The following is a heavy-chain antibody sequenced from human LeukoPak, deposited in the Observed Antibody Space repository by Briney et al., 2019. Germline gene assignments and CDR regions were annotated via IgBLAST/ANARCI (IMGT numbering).Heavy chain of an antibody. J-gene: IGHJ6*03. Sequence: SXXLSLTCAVYGGSFSGYYWSWIRQPQGKGLEWIGEINHSGSTNYNPSLKSRVTISVDTSKNQFSLKLSSVTAADTAVYYCARGKYSSPAYYYYYYMDVWGKGTTVTVSS. CDR1: GGSFSGYY. V-gene: IGHV4-34*01. CDR3: ARGKYSSPAYYYYYYMDV. D-gene: IGHD6-6*01. CDR2: INHSGST.